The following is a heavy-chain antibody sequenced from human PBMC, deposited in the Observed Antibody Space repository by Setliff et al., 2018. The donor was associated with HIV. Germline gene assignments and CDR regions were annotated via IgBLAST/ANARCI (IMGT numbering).Heavy chain of an antibody. Sequence: ASVKVSCKASGYSFTDYYIHWVRQAPGQGLEWMGWINPRGGDTDFAQKFQGRLTLTSDTSTNTVYMEVTSLRSEDTALYFCARGGYEYWGQGSLVTVSS. CDR1: GYSFTDYY. CDR3: ARGGYEY. D-gene: IGHD2-15*01. J-gene: IGHJ4*02. CDR2: INPRGGDT. V-gene: IGHV1-46*01.